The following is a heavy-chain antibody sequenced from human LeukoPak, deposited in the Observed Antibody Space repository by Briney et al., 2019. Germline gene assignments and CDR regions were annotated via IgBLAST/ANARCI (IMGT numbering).Heavy chain of an antibody. Sequence: GGSLRLSCAASGFTLSSYWMSWVRQAPGKGLEWVAFIRYDGSNKYYADSVKGRFTISRDNSKNTLYLQMNSLRAEDTAVYYCAKDGGSHGYSYGTYYYYYYMDVWGKGTTVTISS. CDR3: AKDGGSHGYSYGTYYYYYYMDV. J-gene: IGHJ6*03. CDR2: IRYDGSNK. V-gene: IGHV3-30*02. CDR1: GFTLSSYW. D-gene: IGHD5-18*01.